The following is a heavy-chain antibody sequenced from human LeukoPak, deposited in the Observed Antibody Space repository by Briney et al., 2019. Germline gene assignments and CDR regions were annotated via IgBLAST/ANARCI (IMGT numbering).Heavy chain of an antibody. CDR2: INPSGGST. Sequence: ASVKVSCKASGYTSTSYYMHWVRQAPGQGLEWMGIINPSGGSTSYAQKFQGRVTMTRDTSTSTVYMELRSLRSDDTAVYYCARDQGYCSGGSCYRIGRYYYYYMDVWGKGTTVTVSS. D-gene: IGHD2-15*01. CDR3: ARDQGYCSGGSCYRIGRYYYYYMDV. J-gene: IGHJ6*03. V-gene: IGHV1-46*01. CDR1: GYTSTSYY.